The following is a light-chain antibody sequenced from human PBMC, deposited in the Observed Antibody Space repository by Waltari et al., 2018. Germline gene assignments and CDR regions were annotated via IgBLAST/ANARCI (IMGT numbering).Light chain of an antibody. CDR2: AAS. CDR3: QQSYSTQYT. CDR1: QSISSY. Sequence: DIQMTQSPSSLSASVGDRVTITCRASQSISSYLNWYPQKPGKAPKLLIYAASSLQSGVPSMFSGSGSGTDFTLTISSLQPEDFATYYCQQSYSTQYTFGQGTKLEIK. J-gene: IGKJ2*01. V-gene: IGKV1-39*01.